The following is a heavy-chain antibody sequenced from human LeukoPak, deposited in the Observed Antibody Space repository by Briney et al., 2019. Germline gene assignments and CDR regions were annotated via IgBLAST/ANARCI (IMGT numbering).Heavy chain of an antibody. J-gene: IGHJ6*02. CDR2: IKQDGSEK. D-gene: IGHD3-3*01. V-gene: IGHV3-7*01. CDR3: ARGDGSRYDFWSGQQPTHYYYGMDV. Sequence: PGGSLRLSCAASGFTFSSYWMSWVRRAPGKGLEWVANIKQDGSEKYYMDSVKGRFTISRDNAKTSLYLQMNSLRAEDTAVYYCARGDGSRYDFWSGQQPTHYYYGMDVWGQGTTVTVSS. CDR1: GFTFSSYW.